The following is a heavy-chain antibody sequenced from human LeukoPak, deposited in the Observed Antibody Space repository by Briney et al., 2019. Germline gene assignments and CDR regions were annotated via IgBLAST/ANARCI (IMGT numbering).Heavy chain of an antibody. Sequence: GGSLRLSCAAFGFTFSSFAMHWVRQAPGKGLEWVAVISYDGNNIYYADSVRGRFTISRDNSKNTLYLQMNSLRAEDTAVYYCAKDLTPSQLVPLFDYWGQGTLVTVSS. CDR3: AKDLTPSQLVPLFDY. CDR2: ISYDGNNI. V-gene: IGHV3-30-3*01. D-gene: IGHD6-13*01. CDR1: GFTFSSFA. J-gene: IGHJ4*02.